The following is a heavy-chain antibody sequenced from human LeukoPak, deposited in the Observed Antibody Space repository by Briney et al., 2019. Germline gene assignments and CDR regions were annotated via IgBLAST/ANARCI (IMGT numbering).Heavy chain of an antibody. CDR3: ARGFRAFDF. CDR2: IWYDGSNK. Sequence: QPGRSLRLSCAASGFTFSSYGMHWVRQAPGKGLEWVAVIWYDGSNKYYADSVKGRFTISRDNSKNSLYLQMDSLRAEDTAVYYCARGFRAFDFWAQGTMVTVSS. V-gene: IGHV3-33*01. CDR1: GFTFSSYG. J-gene: IGHJ3*01.